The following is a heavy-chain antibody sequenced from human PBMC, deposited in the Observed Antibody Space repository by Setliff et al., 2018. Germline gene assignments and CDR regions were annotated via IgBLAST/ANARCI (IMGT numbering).Heavy chain of an antibody. J-gene: IGHJ5*02. D-gene: IGHD3-10*01. CDR2: ISNRGST. CDR1: GDYISSQY. Sequence: SETLSLTCTVSGDYISSQYWSWIRQPPGKGLEWIGYISNRGSTDYNPSLKSRVTISVDTSKNQFSLKLTSVTAADTAVYYCARSGDYGSGRLSPWGQGTLVTVSS. CDR3: ARSGDYGSGRLSP. V-gene: IGHV4-59*08.